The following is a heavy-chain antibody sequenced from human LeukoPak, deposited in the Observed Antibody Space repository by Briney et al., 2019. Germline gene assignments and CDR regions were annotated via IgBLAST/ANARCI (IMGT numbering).Heavy chain of an antibody. CDR3: ARLECVLEGCYNH. CDR2: VSSDGTT. V-gene: IGHV4-59*08. CDR1: GDSVTSSY. J-gene: IGHJ4*02. Sequence: SETLSLTCSVSGDSVTSSYWNWIRQPPGKGLEWIGYVSSDGTTNYIPSLRSRVVMSVDTAKNDISLNLTSVTAADTAIYYCARLECVLEGCYNHWGRGPPVTVSS. D-gene: IGHD2-15*01.